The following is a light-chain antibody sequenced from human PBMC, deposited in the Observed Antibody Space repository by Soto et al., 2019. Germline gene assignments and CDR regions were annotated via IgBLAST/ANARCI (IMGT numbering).Light chain of an antibody. Sequence: DIQMTQSPSSLSASVGDRVTITCRASQSISSYLNWYQQKPGKAPKRLIYAASSLQSGVPSRFSGSGYGTEFTLTVSSLQPEDFATYYCLQHTSYPHTFGGGTKVDIK. CDR3: LQHTSYPHT. V-gene: IGKV1-17*01. CDR1: QSISSY. J-gene: IGKJ4*01. CDR2: AAS.